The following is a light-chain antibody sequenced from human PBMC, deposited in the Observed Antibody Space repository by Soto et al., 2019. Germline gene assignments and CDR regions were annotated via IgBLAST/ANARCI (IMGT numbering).Light chain of an antibody. CDR1: STDVGGYNY. CDR2: EVS. V-gene: IGLV2-14*01. CDR3: SSYTSSSTWV. Sequence: QSALTQPASVSGSPGQSITIPCTGTSTDVGGYNYVSWYQQHPGKAPKLLIYEVSNRPSGVSDRFSGSKSGNTASLTISGLQAEDEADDYCSSYTSSSTWVFGGGTKVTVL. J-gene: IGLJ2*01.